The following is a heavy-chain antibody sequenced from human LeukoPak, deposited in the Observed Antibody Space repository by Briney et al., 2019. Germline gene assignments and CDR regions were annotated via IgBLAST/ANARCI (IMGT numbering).Heavy chain of an antibody. CDR2: IYYSGRT. J-gene: IGHJ4*02. CDR3: ARVAYDGPVAAGSLDY. V-gene: IGHV4-59*11. Sequence: SETQSLTCTVSGGSISNHYWSWSRQPPGNTLEWIGYIYYSGRTNYNPSLRSRAIISVDTSRNQFSLNLNSVTAADTAVYYCARVAYDGPVAAGSLDYWGPGTLVTVSS. CDR1: GGSISNHY. D-gene: IGHD6-13*01.